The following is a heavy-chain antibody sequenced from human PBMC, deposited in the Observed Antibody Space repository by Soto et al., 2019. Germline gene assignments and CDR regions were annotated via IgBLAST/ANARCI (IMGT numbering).Heavy chain of an antibody. Sequence: GPTLVNPTQTLTLTCTFSGFSLSTSGMCVSWIRQPPGEALEWLALIDWDDDKYYSTSLKTRLTISKDTSKNQVVLTMTNMDPVDTATYYCARIGGGSYHYYYGMDVWGQGTTVTVSS. D-gene: IGHD1-26*01. CDR3: ARIGGGSYHYYYGMDV. J-gene: IGHJ6*02. CDR1: GFSLSTSGMC. CDR2: IDWDDDK. V-gene: IGHV2-70*01.